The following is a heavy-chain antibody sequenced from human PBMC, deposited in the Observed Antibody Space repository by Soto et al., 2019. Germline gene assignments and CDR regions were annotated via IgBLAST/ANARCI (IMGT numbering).Heavy chain of an antibody. CDR1: GFTFSSYA. D-gene: IGHD3-10*01. CDR3: AKRGSGSGSYYISY. V-gene: IGHV3-23*01. J-gene: IGHJ4*02. Sequence: EVQLLESGVGLVQPGGSLRLSCAASGFTFSSYAMSWVRQAPGKGLEWVSAISGSGGSTYYADSVKGRFTISRDNSKNTLYLQMNSLRAEDTAVYYCAKRGSGSGSYYISYWGQGTLVTVSS. CDR2: ISGSGGST.